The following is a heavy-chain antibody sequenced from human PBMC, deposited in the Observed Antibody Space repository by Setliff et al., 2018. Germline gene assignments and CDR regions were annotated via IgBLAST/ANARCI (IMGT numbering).Heavy chain of an antibody. CDR3: AGSRAWIPFLDS. CDR1: GFTFSSYS. J-gene: IGHJ4*02. V-gene: IGHV3-33*08. D-gene: IGHD5-18*01. Sequence: GGSLRLSCAASGFTFSSYSIHWVRQAPGKGLEWVAVIWDDGGNKYHADSVKGRFTISRDNSKNTLYLQMNSLRADDTAVYYCAGSRAWIPFLDSWGQGTLVTVSS. CDR2: IWDDGGNK.